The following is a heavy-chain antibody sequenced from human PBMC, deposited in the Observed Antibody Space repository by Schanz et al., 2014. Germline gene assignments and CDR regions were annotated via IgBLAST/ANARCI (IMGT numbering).Heavy chain of an antibody. J-gene: IGHJ4*02. CDR1: GYTFAMYD. CDR2: INTNTANP. V-gene: IGHV7-4-1*02. D-gene: IGHD5-12*01. CDR3: ARGYSGYSHFDY. Sequence: QVQLVQSGSELKKPGASVKVSCKASGYTFAMYDMNWVQQAPGQGLQWMGWINTNTANPTYAQGFTGRFVYTLDASVTTAYLEISSLKAEDTAVYYCARGYSGYSHFDYWGQGALVTVSS.